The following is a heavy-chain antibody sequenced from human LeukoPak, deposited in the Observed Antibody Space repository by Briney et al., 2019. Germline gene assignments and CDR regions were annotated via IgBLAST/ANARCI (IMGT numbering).Heavy chain of an antibody. CDR3: AGGGWEPNHAFDI. CDR2: IYHSGST. D-gene: IGHD6-19*01. V-gene: IGHV4-39*07. CDR1: GGSISSSSYY. J-gene: IGHJ3*02. Sequence: SETLSLTCTVSGGSISSSSYYWGWIRQPPGKGLEWIGSIYHSGSTYYNPSLKSRVTISVDTSKNQFSLKLSSVTAADTAVYYCAGGGWEPNHAFDIWGQGTMVTVSS.